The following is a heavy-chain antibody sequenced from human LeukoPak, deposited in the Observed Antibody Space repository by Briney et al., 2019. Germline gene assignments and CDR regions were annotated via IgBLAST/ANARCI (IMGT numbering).Heavy chain of an antibody. Sequence: ASVKVSCKASGYTFTGYYMLWVRQAPGQGPEWMGVISPSGGSTTYAQKFQGRVTLTRDMSTSTDYLELSSLRSEDTAVYYCARVPQRGQLPALFFDLWGRGTLVTVSS. CDR3: ARVPQRGQLPALFFDL. V-gene: IGHV1-46*01. J-gene: IGHJ2*01. D-gene: IGHD2-2*01. CDR1: GYTFTGYY. CDR2: ISPSGGST.